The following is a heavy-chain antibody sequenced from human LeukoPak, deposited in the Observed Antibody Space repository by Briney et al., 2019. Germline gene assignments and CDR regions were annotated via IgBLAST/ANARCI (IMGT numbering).Heavy chain of an antibody. CDR2: MNPNSGNT. J-gene: IGHJ4*02. CDR3: AGGYYDYVWGSSSGDY. CDR1: GYTFTSYD. V-gene: IGHV1-8*01. D-gene: IGHD3-16*01. Sequence: GASVKVSCKASGYTFTSYDINWVRQATGQGLEWMGWMNPNSGNTGYAQKFQGRVTMTRNTSISTAYMELSSLRSEDTAVYYCAGGYYDYVWGSSSGDYWGQGTLVTVSS.